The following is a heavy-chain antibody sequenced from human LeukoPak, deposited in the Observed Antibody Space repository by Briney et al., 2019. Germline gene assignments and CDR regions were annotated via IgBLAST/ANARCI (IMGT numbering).Heavy chain of an antibody. J-gene: IGHJ5*02. CDR3: AREIYYDSSGLLGVNWFDP. D-gene: IGHD3-22*01. CDR1: GASIRSYY. V-gene: IGHV4-59*01. Sequence: SETLSLTCTVSGASIRSYYWSWIRQPPGKGLEWIGYIYESGSTNYNPSLKSRVTVSVDTSKNQFSLKLSSVTAADTAVYYCAREIYYDSSGLLGVNWFDPWGQGTLVTVSS. CDR2: IYESGST.